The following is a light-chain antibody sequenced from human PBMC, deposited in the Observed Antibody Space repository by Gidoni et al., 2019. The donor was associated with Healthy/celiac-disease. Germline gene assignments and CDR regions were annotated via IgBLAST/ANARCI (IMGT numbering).Light chain of an antibody. CDR1: QSVSSY. Sequence: EIVLTQSPATLSLSPGERATLSCRASQSVSSYLAWYQQTPGQAPRLLIYDASNRATGIPAKFSGSGSGTDFTLTISSLEPEDFAVYYCQQRSNWPRWTFGPGTKVDIK. CDR2: DAS. J-gene: IGKJ3*01. V-gene: IGKV3-11*01. CDR3: QQRSNWPRWT.